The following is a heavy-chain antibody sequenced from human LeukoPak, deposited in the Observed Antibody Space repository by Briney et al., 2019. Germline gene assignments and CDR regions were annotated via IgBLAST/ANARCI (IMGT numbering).Heavy chain of an antibody. J-gene: IGHJ5*02. CDR3: ARPTVAGRRDWFDP. Sequence: GASVKVSCKASGYAFTSYGVTWVRQAPGQGLEWMGWVSAYNSYTNYTQKLQGRVTMTTDTPTSTAYMELRSLRSDDTAVYYCARPTVAGRRDWFDPWGQGTLVTVSS. V-gene: IGHV1-18*01. CDR2: VSAYNSYT. D-gene: IGHD6-19*01. CDR1: GYAFTSYG.